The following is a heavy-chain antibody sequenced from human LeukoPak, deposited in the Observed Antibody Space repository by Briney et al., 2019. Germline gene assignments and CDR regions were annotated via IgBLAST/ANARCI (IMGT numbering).Heavy chain of an antibody. J-gene: IGHJ4*02. CDR3: AKFLPTHIVVANYYFDY. CDR1: GFTFSSYA. V-gene: IGHV3-23*01. D-gene: IGHD2-21*01. CDR2: ISGSGGST. Sequence: GGSLRLSCAASGFTFSSYAMSWVRQAPGKGLEWVSAISGSGGSTYYADSVKGRFTISRDNSKNTLYLEMNSLRAEDTAVYYCAKFLPTHIVVANYYFDYWGQGTLVTVSS.